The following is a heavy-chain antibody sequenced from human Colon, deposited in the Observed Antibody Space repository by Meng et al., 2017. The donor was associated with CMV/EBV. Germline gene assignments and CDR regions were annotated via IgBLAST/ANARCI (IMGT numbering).Heavy chain of an antibody. D-gene: IGHD2-2*01. CDR1: GSTFTAHH. V-gene: IGHV1-2*02. J-gene: IGHJ6*02. CDR3: ARDHVVVQYYGMDV. Sequence: ASVKVSCKASGSTFTAHHIHWVRQAPGQGLEWMGWVNPNTGGTNYGQKFQGRVTLTRDTSTSTVYMELSSLRSEDTAVYYCARDHVVVQYYGMDVWGQGTTVTVSS. CDR2: VNPNTGGT.